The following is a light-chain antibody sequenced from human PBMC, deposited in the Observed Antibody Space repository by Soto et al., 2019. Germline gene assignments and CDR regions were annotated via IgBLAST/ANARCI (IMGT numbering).Light chain of an antibody. CDR3: QQYGSSRSFT. CDR2: GAS. Sequence: VVLMQYPGTLSLSPGERATFSCRAIQTVSSSYLAWYQQESGQAPRLPTYGASSRATGIPDRFSGSGSGTDFTLTISRLEPEDFAVYYCQQYGSSRSFTSGPGAKADIK. CDR1: QTVSSSY. V-gene: IGKV3-20*01. J-gene: IGKJ3*01.